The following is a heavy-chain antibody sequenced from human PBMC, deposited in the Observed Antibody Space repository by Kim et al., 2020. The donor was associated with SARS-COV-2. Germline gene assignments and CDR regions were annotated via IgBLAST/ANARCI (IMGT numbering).Heavy chain of an antibody. CDR2: ISWNSGSI. Sequence: GGSLRLSCAASGFTFDDYAMHWVRQAPGKGLEWVSGISWNSGSIGYADSVKGRITISRDNAKNSLYLQMNSLRAEDTALSYCAKDMRSSWSGYIPPYYYYGMDVWGQGTTVTVSS. J-gene: IGHJ6*02. D-gene: IGHD3-3*01. V-gene: IGHV3-9*01. CDR1: GFTFDDYA. CDR3: AKDMRSSWSGYIPPYYYYGMDV.